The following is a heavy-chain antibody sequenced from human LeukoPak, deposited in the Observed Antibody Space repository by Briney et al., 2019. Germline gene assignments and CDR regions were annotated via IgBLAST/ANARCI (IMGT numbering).Heavy chain of an antibody. J-gene: IGHJ6*03. V-gene: IGHV3-21*01. CDR1: GFTFSSYS. Sequence: GGSLRLSCAASGFTFSSYSMNWVRQAPGKGLEWVSSISSSSSYIYYADSVNGRFTISRDNAKNSLYLQMNSLRAADTAVYYCARLIGELWFGDYYYYYMDVWGKGTTVTISS. CDR3: ARLIGELWFGDYYYYYMDV. D-gene: IGHD3-10*01. CDR2: ISSSSSYI.